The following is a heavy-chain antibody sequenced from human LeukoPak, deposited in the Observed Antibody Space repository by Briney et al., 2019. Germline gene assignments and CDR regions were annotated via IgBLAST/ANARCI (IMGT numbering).Heavy chain of an antibody. CDR1: GFTFGDYA. CDR3: TRISGYSYGYPDY. J-gene: IGHJ4*02. Sequence: PGGSLRLSCTASGFTFGDYAMSWVRQAPGKGLEWVGFIRSKAYGGTTEYAASVKGRFTISRDDSKSIAYLQMNSLKTEDTAVYYCTRISGYSYGYPDYWGQGTLVTVSS. V-gene: IGHV3-49*04. D-gene: IGHD5-18*01. CDR2: IRSKAYGGTT.